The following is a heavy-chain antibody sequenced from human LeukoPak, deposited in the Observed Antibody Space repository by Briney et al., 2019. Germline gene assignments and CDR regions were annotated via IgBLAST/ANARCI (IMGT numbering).Heavy chain of an antibody. CDR3: AKGTPYYYDSSGYSQSSGY. Sequence: GGSLRLSCAASGFTFSSYAMSWVRQAPGKGLEWVSAISGSGGSTYYADSVKGRFTISRDNSKNTLYLQMNSLRAEDTAVYYCAKGTPYYYDSSGYSQSSGYWGQGTLVTVSS. V-gene: IGHV3-23*01. CDR1: GFTFSSYA. CDR2: ISGSGGST. J-gene: IGHJ4*02. D-gene: IGHD3-22*01.